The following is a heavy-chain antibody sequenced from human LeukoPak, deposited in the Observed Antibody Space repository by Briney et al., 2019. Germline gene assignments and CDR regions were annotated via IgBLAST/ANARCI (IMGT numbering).Heavy chain of an antibody. V-gene: IGHV3-11*04. D-gene: IGHD3-3*01. J-gene: IGHJ4*02. CDR3: GRAYDFSRH. CDR1: GFTFSDYN. CDR2: ISRSGSTK. Sequence: GGSLRLSCAASGFTFSDYNMRWIRQAPGKGLEWVSSISRSGSTKYYADSVKGRFTISRDNAKNSLYLQMNSLRAEDTALYYCGRAYDFSRHWGQGTLVTVS.